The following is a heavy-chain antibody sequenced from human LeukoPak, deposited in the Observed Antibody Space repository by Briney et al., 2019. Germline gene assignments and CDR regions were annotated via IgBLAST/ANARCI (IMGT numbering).Heavy chain of an antibody. V-gene: IGHV3-74*01. J-gene: IGHJ1*01. CDR2: IKSDGST. Sequence: GGSLRLSCAASGFTFSSYWMHWVRQAPGKGLVWVSRIKSDGSTNYADSVKGRFTISRDNAKDTLSLQMKSLRAEDTGVYYCARAPSEIGGYYPEYFRHWGHGTLVTVSS. CDR3: ARAPSEIGGYYPEYFRH. D-gene: IGHD3-22*01. CDR1: GFTFSSYW.